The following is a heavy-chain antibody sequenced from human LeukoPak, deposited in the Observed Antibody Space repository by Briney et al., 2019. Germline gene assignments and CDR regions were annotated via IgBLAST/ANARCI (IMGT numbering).Heavy chain of an antibody. Sequence: GSLRLSCAASGFTFGSYAMHWVRQAPGKGLEWVALISYDGSNKYYADSVKGRFIISRDNSKNTLYLQMNSLRAEDTAVYYCAKVGNNWDFDYWGQGTLVTVSS. CDR1: GFTFGSYA. J-gene: IGHJ4*02. V-gene: IGHV3-30*18. CDR2: ISYDGSNK. CDR3: AKVGNNWDFDY. D-gene: IGHD1-1*01.